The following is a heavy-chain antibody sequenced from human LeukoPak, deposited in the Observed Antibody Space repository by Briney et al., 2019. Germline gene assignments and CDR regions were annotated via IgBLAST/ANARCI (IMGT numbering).Heavy chain of an antibody. J-gene: IGHJ4*02. Sequence: GGSLRLSCAVSGLTFSSSWMDWVRLAPGKGLEWVASINPDGNKKYSADSVKGRFTISRDNAENSLYLQMNSLRVEDTAFYYCWRGLGYSRVDYLGQGILVTVSS. CDR1: GLTFSSSW. V-gene: IGHV3-7*01. CDR3: WRGLGYSRVDY. CDR2: INPDGNKK. D-gene: IGHD5-18*01.